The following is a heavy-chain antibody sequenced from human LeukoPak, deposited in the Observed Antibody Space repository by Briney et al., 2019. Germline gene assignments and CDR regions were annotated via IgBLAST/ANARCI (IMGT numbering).Heavy chain of an antibody. D-gene: IGHD5-18*01. V-gene: IGHV3-30*18. CDR2: ISYDGSNK. CDR3: AKEEQYSYAI. Sequence: GGSPRLSCAAPGFTFSSYGLHWVRQAPGKGLEGVAVISYDGSNKYYADSVKGRFTISRDNSKNTLYLQMNSLRAEDTAVYYCAKEEQYSYAIWGQGTLVTVSS. CDR1: GFTFSSYG. J-gene: IGHJ4*02.